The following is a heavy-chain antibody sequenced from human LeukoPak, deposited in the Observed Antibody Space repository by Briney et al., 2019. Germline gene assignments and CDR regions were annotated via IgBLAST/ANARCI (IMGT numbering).Heavy chain of an antibody. V-gene: IGHV4-34*01. Sequence: PSETLSLTCAVYGGSFSGYYWSWIRQPPGKGLEWIGEINHSGSTNYNPSLKSRVIISVDTSKNQFSLKLSSVTAADTAVYYCARGQTKYSSSSIDYWGQGTLVTVAS. J-gene: IGHJ4*02. CDR2: INHSGST. CDR1: GGSFSGYY. D-gene: IGHD6-6*01. CDR3: ARGQTKYSSSSIDY.